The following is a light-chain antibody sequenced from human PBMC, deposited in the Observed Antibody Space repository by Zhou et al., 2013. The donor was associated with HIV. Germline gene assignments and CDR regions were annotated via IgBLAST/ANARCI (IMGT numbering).Light chain of an antibody. CDR3: QHYGTSLWT. J-gene: IGKJ1*01. CDR1: ESVRSDY. V-gene: IGKV3-20*01. CDR2: GAS. Sequence: EIVLTQSPGTLSLSPGERATLSCRASESVRSDYLAWYQQKFGQAPRLLIYGASSRATDIPERFSGSGSGTDFTLTISRLEPEDFAVYYCQHYGTSLWTFGQGTKVEIK.